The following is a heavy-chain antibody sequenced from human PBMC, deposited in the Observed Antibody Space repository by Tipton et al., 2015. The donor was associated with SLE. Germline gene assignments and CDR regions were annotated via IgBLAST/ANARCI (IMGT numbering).Heavy chain of an antibody. CDR2: IKSSRFT. CDR1: GDSINSYTYY. J-gene: IGHJ4*02. D-gene: IGHD2-2*02. CDR3: VKGYNTVVGDY. Sequence: TLSLTCAVYGDSINSYTYYWGWVRQSAGKGVEWIGEIKSSRFTNYNPSLKSRVTISADTSKNQLSLKLSSVTAADTAMYYCVKGYNTVVGDYWGQGTLVTVSS. V-gene: IGHV4-39*07.